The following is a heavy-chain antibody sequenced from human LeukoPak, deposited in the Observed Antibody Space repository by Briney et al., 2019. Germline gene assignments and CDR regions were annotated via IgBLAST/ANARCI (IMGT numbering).Heavy chain of an antibody. V-gene: IGHV3-23*01. J-gene: IGHJ4*02. CDR2: ISGSGGST. D-gene: IGHD5-24*01. CDR3: AKVPPEERRWLRFSYFDY. CDR1: GFTLSSYA. Sequence: GGSLRLSCAASGFTLSSYAMSWVRQAPGKGLEWVSAISGSGGSTYYADSVKGRFTISRDNSKNTLYLQMNSLRAEDTAVYYCAKVPPEERRWLRFSYFDYWGQGTLVTVSS.